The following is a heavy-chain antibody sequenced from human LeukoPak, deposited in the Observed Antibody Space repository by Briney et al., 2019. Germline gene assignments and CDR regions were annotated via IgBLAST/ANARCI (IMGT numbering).Heavy chain of an antibody. CDR1: GFTFSSYS. D-gene: IGHD4-17*01. Sequence: GGSLRLSCAASGFTFSSYSMNWVRQAPGKGLEWVSYISSSSSTMYYADSVKGRFTISRDNAKNSLYLQMNSLRAEDTAVYYCAKESGAGYFDYWGQGTLVTVSS. CDR3: AKESGAGYFDY. J-gene: IGHJ4*02. CDR2: ISSSSSTM. V-gene: IGHV3-48*01.